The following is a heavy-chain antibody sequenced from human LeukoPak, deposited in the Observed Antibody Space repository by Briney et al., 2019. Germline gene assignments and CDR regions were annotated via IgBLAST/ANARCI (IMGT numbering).Heavy chain of an antibody. CDR1: GFTFSSFG. CDR2: IWHDGSNK. D-gene: IGHD3-16*01. J-gene: IGHJ6*03. V-gene: IGHV3-33*06. Sequence: PGRSLRLSCAASGFTFSSFGMQWVRQAPGKGLEWVAVIWHDGSNKNYADSVKGRFTISRDNSKNTLYLLMDSLRAEDTAVYHCAKEGDAYDSYYYYYMDVWGKGTTVTVSS. CDR3: AKEGDAYDSYYYYYMDV.